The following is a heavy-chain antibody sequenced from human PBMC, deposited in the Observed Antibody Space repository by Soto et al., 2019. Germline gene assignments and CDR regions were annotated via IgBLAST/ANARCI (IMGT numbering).Heavy chain of an antibody. CDR3: ARDCSSSSCYGYVQH. CDR1: GFTFSDYY. J-gene: IGHJ1*01. V-gene: IGHV3-11*01. Sequence: QVQRVESGGGLVKPGGSLRLSCAASGFTFSDYYMSWIRQAPGKGLEWVSHISGSGSTIYFADSVKGRFTISRDNAKNSLYLKMISLRAEDTAVYYCARDCSSSSCYGYVQHWGQGTRVTVSS. CDR2: ISGSGSTI. D-gene: IGHD2-2*01.